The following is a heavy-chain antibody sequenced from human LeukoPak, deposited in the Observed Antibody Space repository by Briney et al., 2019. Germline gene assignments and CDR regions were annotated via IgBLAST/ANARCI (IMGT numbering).Heavy chain of an antibody. V-gene: IGHV3-64*02. CDR3: ATGYNYYYDY. D-gene: IGHD5-18*01. CDR1: GFTFSSYG. J-gene: IGHJ4*02. CDR2: IGGDGATT. Sequence: GSLRLSCTASGFTFSSYGVNWVRQCPGKGLEFVSAIGGDGATTHYADSVRGRFTISRDNSKNTVHLQMGSLRPEDMAVYYCATGYNYYYDYWGQGTLVSVSS.